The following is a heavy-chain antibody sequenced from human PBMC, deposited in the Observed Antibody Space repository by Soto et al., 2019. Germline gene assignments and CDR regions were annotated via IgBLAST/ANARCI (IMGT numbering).Heavy chain of an antibody. CDR1: GGSISSGGYY. V-gene: IGHV4-31*11. CDR2: IYYSGST. Sequence: QVQLQESGPGLVKPSQTLSLTCAVSGGSISSGGYYWSWIRQHPGKGLEWIGYIYYSGSTYYNPSLKSRVTISVDTSKNQFSLKLSSVTAADTAVYYCARIRYDSSGYVDYWGQGTLVTVSS. D-gene: IGHD3-22*01. CDR3: ARIRYDSSGYVDY. J-gene: IGHJ4*02.